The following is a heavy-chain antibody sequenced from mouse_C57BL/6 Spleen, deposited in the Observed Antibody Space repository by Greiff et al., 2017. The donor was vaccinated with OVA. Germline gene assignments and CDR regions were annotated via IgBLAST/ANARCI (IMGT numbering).Heavy chain of an antibody. CDR2: IYPGDGDT. CDR1: GYAFSSSW. J-gene: IGHJ3*01. Sequence: VQLQQSGPELVKPGASVKISCKASGYAFSSSWMTWVKQRPGKGLEWIGPIYPGDGDTNYNGKFKGKATLTADKSSSTAYMQLSSLTSEDSAVYFCAREGGSSWFAYWGEGTLVTVAA. D-gene: IGHD1-1*02. CDR3: AREGGSSWFAY. V-gene: IGHV1-82*01.